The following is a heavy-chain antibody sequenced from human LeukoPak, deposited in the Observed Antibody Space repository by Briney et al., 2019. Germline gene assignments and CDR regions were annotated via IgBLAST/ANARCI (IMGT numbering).Heavy chain of an antibody. V-gene: IGHV3-23*01. CDR1: GFTFGSYA. J-gene: IGHJ4*02. CDR3: ARDGEQDSSGYTYYFDY. Sequence: PGGSLRLSCVASGFTFGSYAMNWVRQAPGKGLEWVSAISGSGSSTYYADSVKGRFTISRDNSKNTLYLQMNSLRAEDTAVYYCARDGEQDSSGYTYYFDYWGQGTLVTVSS. CDR2: ISGSGSST. D-gene: IGHD3-22*01.